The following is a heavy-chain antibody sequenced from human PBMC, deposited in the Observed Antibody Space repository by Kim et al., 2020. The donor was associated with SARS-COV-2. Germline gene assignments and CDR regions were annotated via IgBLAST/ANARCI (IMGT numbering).Heavy chain of an antibody. J-gene: IGHJ4*02. V-gene: IGHV4-59*01. D-gene: IGHD4-17*01. CDR3: ARVLDYGDYAGAFDY. Sequence: PSLKSRVTTSVDTSKNQFSLKLSSVTAADTAVYYCARVLDYGDYAGAFDYWGQGTLVTVSS.